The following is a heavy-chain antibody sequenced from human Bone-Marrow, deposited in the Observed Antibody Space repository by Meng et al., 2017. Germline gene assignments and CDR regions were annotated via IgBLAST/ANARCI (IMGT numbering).Heavy chain of an antibody. CDR1: GGTFSSYA. CDR2: IIPIFGTA. D-gene: IGHD1-26*01. Sequence: QGQLVQSGARGKKPGSSVKVSCKASGGTFSSYAISWVRQAPGQGLEWMGGIIPIFGTANYAQKFQGRVTITTDESTSTAYMELSSLRSEDTAVYYCASGLSGSYQNWFDPWGQGTLVTVSS. J-gene: IGHJ5*02. CDR3: ASGLSGSYQNWFDP. V-gene: IGHV1-69*05.